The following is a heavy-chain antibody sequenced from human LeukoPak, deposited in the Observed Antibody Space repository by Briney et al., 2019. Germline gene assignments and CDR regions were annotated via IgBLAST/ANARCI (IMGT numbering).Heavy chain of an antibody. D-gene: IGHD3-3*01. V-gene: IGHV4-34*01. Sequence: SETLSLTCAVYGGSFRGYYWSWIRQPPGRGGEWRGEINHSGSTNYNPSLKSRVTISVDTSKNQFSLTLSSVTAADTAVYYCARGRRYDFWSGYYHYYYYMDVWGKGTPVTVSS. CDR2: INHSGST. CDR3: ARGRRYDFWSGYYHYYYYMDV. CDR1: GGSFRGYY. J-gene: IGHJ6*03.